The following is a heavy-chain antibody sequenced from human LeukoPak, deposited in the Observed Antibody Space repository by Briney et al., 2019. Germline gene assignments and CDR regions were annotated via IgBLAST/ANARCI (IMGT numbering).Heavy chain of an antibody. CDR1: GGSFSGYY. CDR3: ASGKADCSSTSCYTFDY. D-gene: IGHD2-2*02. Sequence: SETLSLTYAVYGGSFSGYYWSWIRQPPGKGLEWIGEINHSGSTNYNPSLKSRVTISVDTSKNQFSLKLSSVTAADTAVYYCASGKADCSSTSCYTFDYWGQGTLVTVSS. J-gene: IGHJ4*02. V-gene: IGHV4-34*01. CDR2: INHSGST.